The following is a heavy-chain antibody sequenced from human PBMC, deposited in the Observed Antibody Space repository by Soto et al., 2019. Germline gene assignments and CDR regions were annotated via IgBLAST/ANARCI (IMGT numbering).Heavy chain of an antibody. D-gene: IGHD2-15*01. CDR1: GGSFSGYY. V-gene: IGHV4-34*01. CDR3: ARGYSRSFNDIVVVVAATPSYSYYYMDV. J-gene: IGHJ6*03. Sequence: SETLSLTCAVYGGSFSGYYWSWIRQPPGKGLEWIGEINHSGSTNYNPSLKSRVTISVDTSKNQFSLKLSSVTAADTAVYYCARGYSRSFNDIVVVVAATPSYSYYYMDVWGKGTTVTVSS. CDR2: INHSGST.